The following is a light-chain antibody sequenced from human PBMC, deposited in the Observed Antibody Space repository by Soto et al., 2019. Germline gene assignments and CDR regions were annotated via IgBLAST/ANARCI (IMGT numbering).Light chain of an antibody. CDR2: ESN. V-gene: IGLV1-51*02. CDR3: GTWDTSLIAML. J-gene: IGLJ2*01. Sequence: QSVLTQPPSVSAAPGQKVTISCSGTSSNVGNGFVSWYQKLPGTAPKLLIYESNKRPSGIPDRFSGSKSGTSATLGITGLQTGDEADYYCGTWDTSLIAMLFGGGTKVTVL. CDR1: SSNVGNGF.